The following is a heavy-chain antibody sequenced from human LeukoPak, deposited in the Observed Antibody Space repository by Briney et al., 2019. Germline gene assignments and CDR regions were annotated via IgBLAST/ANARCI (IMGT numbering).Heavy chain of an antibody. D-gene: IGHD6-13*01. CDR1: GFTFSSYS. Sequence: GGSLRLSCAASGFTFSSYSMNWVRQATGKGLEWVSYISSSSSTIYYADSVKGRFTISRDNAKNSLYLQMNSLRAEDTAVYYCARDEDSSWDNYYYYYGMDVWGQGTTITVSS. J-gene: IGHJ6*02. CDR3: ARDEDSSWDNYYYYYGMDV. V-gene: IGHV3-48*01. CDR2: ISSSSSTI.